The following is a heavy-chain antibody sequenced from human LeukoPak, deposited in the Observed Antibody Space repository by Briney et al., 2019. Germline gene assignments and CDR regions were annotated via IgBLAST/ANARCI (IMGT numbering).Heavy chain of an antibody. J-gene: IGHJ5*02. Sequence: SVTVSCKASGGTFSSYAISWVRQAPGQGLEWMGGIIPIFGTANYAQKFQGRVTITADESTSTAYMELSSLRSEDTAVYYCARDRGGMGWFDPWGQGTLVIVSS. D-gene: IGHD3-16*01. V-gene: IGHV1-69*13. CDR1: GGTFSSYA. CDR2: IIPIFGTA. CDR3: ARDRGGMGWFDP.